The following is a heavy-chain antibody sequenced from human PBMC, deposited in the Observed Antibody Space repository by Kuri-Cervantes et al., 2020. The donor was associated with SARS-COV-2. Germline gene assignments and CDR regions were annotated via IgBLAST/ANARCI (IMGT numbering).Heavy chain of an antibody. Sequence: SQTLSLTCAISGDSVSSNSAAWNWIRQSPSRGLEWLGRTYYRSKWYNDYAVSVKSRITINPDTSKNQFSLQLNSVTPEDTAVYYCASSHCSSTSCYKWALDYWGQGTLVTVSS. J-gene: IGHJ4*02. CDR2: TYYRSKWYN. CDR3: ASSHCSSTSCYKWALDY. D-gene: IGHD2-2*02. V-gene: IGHV6-1*01. CDR1: GDSVSSNSAA.